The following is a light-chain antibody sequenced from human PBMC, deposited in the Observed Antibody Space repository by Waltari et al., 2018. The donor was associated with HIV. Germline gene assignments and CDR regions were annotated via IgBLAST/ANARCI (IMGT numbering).Light chain of an antibody. CDR2: EVS. CDR1: SSDVGAYKF. V-gene: IGLV2-14*01. CDR3: TSYTTSITYV. Sequence: QSALTQPASVSGSPGQSVTISCTGTSSDVGAYKFVSWYQQHPGKAPKLIIYEVSTRPSGVSNRFSASKSGNTASLTIAGLQAEDEADYYCTSYTTSITYVVGTGTKVTVL. J-gene: IGLJ1*01.